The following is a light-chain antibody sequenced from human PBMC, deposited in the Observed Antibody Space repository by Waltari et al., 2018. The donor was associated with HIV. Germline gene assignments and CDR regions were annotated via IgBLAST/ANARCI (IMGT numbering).Light chain of an antibody. J-gene: IGLJ3*02. CDR2: RNS. Sequence: QSVLTQPPSASGTPGQRGTISCSGSTPTFGANYLYWYQQFPGAAPKLLIYRNSQRPSGVPDRFSGAKSGTSASLAISGLRSDDEANYYCATWDDSLSLWVFGGGTKLTVL. CDR3: ATWDDSLSLWV. CDR1: TPTFGANY. V-gene: IGLV1-47*01.